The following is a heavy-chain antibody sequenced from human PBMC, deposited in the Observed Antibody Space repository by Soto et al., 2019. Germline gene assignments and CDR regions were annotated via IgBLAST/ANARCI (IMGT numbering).Heavy chain of an antibody. CDR1: GFTFSNCG. CDR2: IWYDGVNK. J-gene: IGHJ6*03. V-gene: IGHV3-33*01. Sequence: GGSLRLSCAASGFTFSNCGMHWVRQAPGKGLEWLAAIWYDGVNKHYADSVKGRFSTSRDNSKNTLYLQINSLRAEDTAVYYCARYLDVWGKGTTVTVSS. CDR3: ARYLDV.